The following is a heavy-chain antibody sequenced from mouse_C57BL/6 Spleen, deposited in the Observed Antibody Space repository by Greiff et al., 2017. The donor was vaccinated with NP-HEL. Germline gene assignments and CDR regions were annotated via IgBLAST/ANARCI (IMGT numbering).Heavy chain of an antibody. Sequence: EVQLQQSGAELVRPGASVKLSCTASGFNIKDYYMHWVKQRPEQGLEWIGRIDPEDGDTEYAPKFQGKATMTADTSSNTAYLQLSSLTSEDTAVYYCTSYGYDEAMDYWDQGTSVTVSS. V-gene: IGHV14-1*01. J-gene: IGHJ4*01. CDR2: IDPEDGDT. CDR1: GFNIKDYY. CDR3: TSYGYDEAMDY. D-gene: IGHD2-2*01.